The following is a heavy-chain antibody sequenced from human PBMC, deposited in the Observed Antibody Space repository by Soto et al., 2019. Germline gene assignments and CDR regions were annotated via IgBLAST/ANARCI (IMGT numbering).Heavy chain of an antibody. D-gene: IGHD2-15*01. CDR1: GFTFSSYA. CDR2: ISGSGGIT. CDR3: TNLLIGWGGRGNFDY. J-gene: IGHJ4*02. V-gene: IGHV3-23*01. Sequence: EVQLLESGGDLVQPGGSLRLSCAASGFTFSSYAMSWVRQAPGKGLEWVSAISGSGGITYYTDSVKGRFTISRDNSKNTLFLQMNSLRAEDTAVYYCTNLLIGWGGRGNFDYWGQGTLVTVSS.